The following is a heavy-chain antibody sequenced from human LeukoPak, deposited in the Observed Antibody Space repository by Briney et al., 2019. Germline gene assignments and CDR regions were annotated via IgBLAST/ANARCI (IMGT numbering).Heavy chain of an antibody. CDR3: TRDYQGLGI. V-gene: IGHV3-74*01. J-gene: IGHJ3*02. D-gene: IGHD6-19*01. CDR2: INSDESNT. Sequence: GGSLRLSCVASGFTFWSYRVHWVRQAPGKGLGWISLINSDESNTNYADSVKGRYIISRDNAKNTLYLQMNSLRAEDTAVYYCTRDYQGLGIWGQGTMVTVSS. CDR1: GFTFWSYR.